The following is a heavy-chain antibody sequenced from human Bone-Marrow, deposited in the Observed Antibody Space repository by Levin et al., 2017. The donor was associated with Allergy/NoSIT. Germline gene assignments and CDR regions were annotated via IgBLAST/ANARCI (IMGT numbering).Heavy chain of an antibody. CDR3: AKDILTGTTSGVCYFDY. V-gene: IGHV3-9*01. CDR1: GFTFDDYA. J-gene: IGHJ4*02. Sequence: GGSLRLSCAASGFTFDDYAMHWVRQAPGKGLEWVSGISWNSGSIGYADSVKGRFTISRDNAKNSLYLQMNSLRAEDTALYYCAKDILTGTTSGVCYFDYWGQGTLVTVSS. CDR2: ISWNSGSI. D-gene: IGHD1-7*01.